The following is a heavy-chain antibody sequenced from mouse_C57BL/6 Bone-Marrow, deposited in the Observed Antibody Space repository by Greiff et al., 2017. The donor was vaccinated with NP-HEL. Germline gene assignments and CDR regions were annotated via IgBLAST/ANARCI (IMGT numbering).Heavy chain of an antibody. J-gene: IGHJ4*01. D-gene: IGHD1-1*01. V-gene: IGHV5-15*01. CDR2: ISNLAYSI. Sequence: EVKLVESGGGLVQPGGSLKLSCAASGFTFSDYGMAWVRQAPRKGPEWVAFISNLAYSIYYADTVTGRFTISRENAKNTLYLEMSSLRSEDTAMYYCARHYYGSIYYAMDYWGQGTSVTVSS. CDR3: ARHYYGSIYYAMDY. CDR1: GFTFSDYG.